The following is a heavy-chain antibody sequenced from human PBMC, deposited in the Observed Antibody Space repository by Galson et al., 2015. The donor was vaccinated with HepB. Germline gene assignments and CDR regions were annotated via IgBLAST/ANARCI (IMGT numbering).Heavy chain of an antibody. CDR2: IRSKAYGGTT. CDR3: TVGLAAAGTGGPLSAFDI. V-gene: IGHV3-49*03. J-gene: IGHJ3*02. CDR1: GFTFGDYA. Sequence: SLRLSCAASGFTFGDYAMSWFRQAPGKGLEWVGFIRSKAYGGTTEYAASVKGRFTISRDDSKSIAYLQMNSLKTEDTAVYYCTVGLAAAGTGGPLSAFDIWGQGTMVTVSS. D-gene: IGHD6-13*01.